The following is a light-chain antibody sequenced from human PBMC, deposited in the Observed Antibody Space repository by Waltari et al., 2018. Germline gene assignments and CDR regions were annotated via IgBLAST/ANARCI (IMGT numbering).Light chain of an antibody. CDR1: QNLSSSH. CDR3: HQFGESPDT. CDR2: GAS. Sequence: EIVLTQSPGTLSLSPGDGATLSCRASQNLSSSHLAWYLQKPGQAPRLLMNGASRRATCIPDRFSGSWSGTDFTLTISRLEPEDFAVFYCHQFGESPDTFGQGTRLEIK. J-gene: IGKJ5*01. V-gene: IGKV3-20*01.